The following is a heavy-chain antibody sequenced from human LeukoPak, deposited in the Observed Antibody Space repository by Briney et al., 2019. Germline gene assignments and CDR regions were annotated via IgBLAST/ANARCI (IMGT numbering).Heavy chain of an antibody. V-gene: IGHV3-7*03. J-gene: IGHJ5*02. Sequence: PGGSLRLSCAASGFTFSSYWMSWVRQAPGKGLEWVANIKQDGSEKYYVDSVKGRFTISRDNSKNTLFLQMNSLRVEDTAIYYCAKEGHVDWNNWFDPWGQGTLVTVSS. CDR1: GFTFSSYW. CDR3: AKEGHVDWNNWFDP. D-gene: IGHD2-21*01. CDR2: IKQDGSEK.